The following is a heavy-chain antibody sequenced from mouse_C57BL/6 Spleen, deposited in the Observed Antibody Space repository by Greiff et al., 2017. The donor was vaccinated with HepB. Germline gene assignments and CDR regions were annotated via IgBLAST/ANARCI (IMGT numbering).Heavy chain of an antibody. J-gene: IGHJ3*01. CDR2: IRNKVNGYKT. D-gene: IGHD1-1*01. V-gene: IGHV7-4*01. Sequence: EVQLQESGGGLVQPGSSLRLSCAASGFVFIDYSMSWVRQLPGKAPEWLALIRNKVNGYKTDYSASVKGRFTISRDNSQNILYLQMNTLRAEDSATYYCVKAVSSGSSYTWFAYWGQGTLVTVSA. CDR3: VKAVSSGSSYTWFAY. CDR1: GFVFIDYS.